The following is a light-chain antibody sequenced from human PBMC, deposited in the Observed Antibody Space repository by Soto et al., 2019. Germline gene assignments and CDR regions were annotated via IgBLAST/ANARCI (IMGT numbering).Light chain of an antibody. CDR1: SRDVGAYDY. CDR3: CSYADGSIYF. V-gene: IGLV2-14*03. Sequence: QSVLTQPASVSGSPGQSITISCTGTSRDVGAYDYVSWYLQYPDKAPQLLIYYVDHRPSGVSSRFSGSKSGNTASLTISGLQAEVEGDYYCCSYADGSIYFFGTGTKLTVL. CDR2: YVD. J-gene: IGLJ1*01.